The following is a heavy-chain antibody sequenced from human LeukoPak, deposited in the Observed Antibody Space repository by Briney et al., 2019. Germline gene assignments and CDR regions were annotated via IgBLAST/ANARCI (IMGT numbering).Heavy chain of an antibody. CDR1: GVSVSSNSAT. CDR3: AGSHSSTWYPDC. CDR2: TYYRSKWYD. V-gene: IGHV6-1*01. Sequence: SQTLSLTCAISGVSVSSNSATWNWIRQSPSRGLEWLGRTYYRSKWYDEYAVSVKSRITINPDTSKNQFSLQVNSVTPEDTAVYYCAGSHSSTWYPDCWGQGTLVTVSS. D-gene: IGHD6-13*01. J-gene: IGHJ4*02.